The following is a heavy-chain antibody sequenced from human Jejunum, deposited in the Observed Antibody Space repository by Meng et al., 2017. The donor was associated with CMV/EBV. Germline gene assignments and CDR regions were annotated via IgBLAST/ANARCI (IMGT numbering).Heavy chain of an antibody. Sequence: GFTLSNYWMHWVRQASGKGLVWVSRFTSDGSSTSNADSVKGRFTISRDNARNTLYLQMNSLRVEDTAVYYCARDGGSGILGAFDFWGQGTLVTVSS. D-gene: IGHD1-26*01. CDR2: FTSDGSST. CDR1: GFTLSNYW. V-gene: IGHV3-74*01. CDR3: ARDGGSGILGAFDF. J-gene: IGHJ4*02.